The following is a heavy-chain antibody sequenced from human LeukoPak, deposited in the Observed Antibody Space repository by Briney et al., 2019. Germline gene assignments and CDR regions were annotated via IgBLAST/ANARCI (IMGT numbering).Heavy chain of an antibody. CDR2: IGTAGDT. J-gene: IGHJ3*02. CDR1: GFTFSSYD. CDR3: SRAGSGSYDDAFDI. D-gene: IGHD1-26*01. V-gene: IGHV3-13*01. Sequence: GGSLRLSCAASGFTFSSYDMHWVRQAIGKGLEWVSAIGTAGDTYYPGSVKGRFTISRENAKNSLYLQMNSLRAGDTAVYYCSRAGSGSYDDAFDIWGQGTMVTVSS.